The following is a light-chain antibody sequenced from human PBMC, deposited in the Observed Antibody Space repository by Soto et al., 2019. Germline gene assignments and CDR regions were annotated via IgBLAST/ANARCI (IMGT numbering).Light chain of an antibody. Sequence: DIQRTQSPPPLSASVGDRVTITCRASQSIRHYLAWYQQMPGKAPKLLIYGASTLQSGVPSRFSGSGSGTEFTLTISSLQPDDFGTYFCQHHNSYSQTFGQGTKVEIK. CDR2: GAS. V-gene: IGKV1-5*01. J-gene: IGKJ1*01. CDR1: QSIRHY. CDR3: QHHNSYSQT.